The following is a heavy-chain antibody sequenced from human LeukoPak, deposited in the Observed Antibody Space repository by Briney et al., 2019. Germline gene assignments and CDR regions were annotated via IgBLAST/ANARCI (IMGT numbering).Heavy chain of an antibody. CDR2: NNPNSGGT. CDR1: GYTFTGYY. CDR3: ARGEYSSGWYLS. D-gene: IGHD6-19*01. Sequence: ASVKVSCKASGYTFTGYYMHWGRQAPGQGLEWMGWNNPNSGGTNYAQKFQGRVTMTRDTSISTAYMELSRLRSDDTAVYYCARGEYSSGWYLSWGQGTLVTVSS. J-gene: IGHJ5*02. V-gene: IGHV1-2*02.